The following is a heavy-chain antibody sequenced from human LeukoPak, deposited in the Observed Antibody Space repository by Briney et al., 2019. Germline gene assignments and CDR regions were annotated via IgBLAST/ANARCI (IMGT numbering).Heavy chain of an antibody. CDR1: GFTFSSYA. CDR2: ISYDGGNK. J-gene: IGHJ4*02. Sequence: GGSLRLSCAASGFTFSSYAMHWVRQALGKGLEWVTLISYDGGNKYYADSVKGRFTISRDNSKNTLYLQMNSLRAEDTAVYYCARDKIAVAGGNSDFDYWGQGTQVTVSS. V-gene: IGHV3-30*04. D-gene: IGHD6-19*01. CDR3: ARDKIAVAGGNSDFDY.